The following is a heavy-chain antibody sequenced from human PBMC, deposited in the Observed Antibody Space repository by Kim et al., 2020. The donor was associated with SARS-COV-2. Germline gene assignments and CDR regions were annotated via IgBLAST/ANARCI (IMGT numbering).Heavy chain of an antibody. V-gene: IGHV4-39*01. J-gene: IGHJ5*01. CDR2: IYYSGST. CDR3: ARIRTIFGAVTCLDS. CDR1: GGSISSSSYY. Sequence: SETLSLTCTVSGGSISSSSYYWGWIRQPPGKGLEWIGSIYYSGSTYYNPSLKSRVTISVDTSKNQFSLKLSSVTAADTAVYYCARIRTIFGAVTCLDSLG. D-gene: IGHD3-3*01.